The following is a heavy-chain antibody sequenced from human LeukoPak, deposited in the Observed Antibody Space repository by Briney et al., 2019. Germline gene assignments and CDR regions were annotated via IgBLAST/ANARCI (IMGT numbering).Heavy chain of an antibody. CDR1: GGSISSYY. CDR2: IYYSGST. D-gene: IGHD1-26*01. J-gene: IGHJ4*02. V-gene: IGHV4-59*08. CDR3: ARLESGTYFY. Sequence: PSETLSLTCTVSGGSISSYYWSWIRQPPGKGLERIGYIYYSGSTNYNPPLKSGVTMSVDTSKNQFSLKLSSVTAADTAVYYCARLESGTYFYWGQGTLVTVSS.